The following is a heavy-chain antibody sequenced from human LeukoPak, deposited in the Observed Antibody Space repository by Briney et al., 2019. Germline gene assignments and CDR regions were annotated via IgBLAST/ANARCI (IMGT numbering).Heavy chain of an antibody. D-gene: IGHD3-10*01. CDR1: GFTFSSYE. V-gene: IGHV3-48*03. J-gene: IGHJ3*02. CDR3: ARDFVVNYGWAAFDI. CDR2: ISSSGSTI. Sequence: TGGSLRLSCAASGFTFSSYEMNWVRQAPGKGLEWVSYISSSGSTIYYADSVKGRFTISRDNAKNSLYLQMNSLRAEDTAVYYCARDFVVNYGWAAFDIWGQGTMVTVSS.